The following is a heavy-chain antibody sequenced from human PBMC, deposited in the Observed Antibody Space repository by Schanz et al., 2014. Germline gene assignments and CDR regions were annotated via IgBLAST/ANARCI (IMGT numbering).Heavy chain of an antibody. CDR3: AKEKEEVAADGSFFDY. CDR1: GFTFRTFA. CDR2: ITCSGSKA. D-gene: IGHD6-13*01. J-gene: IGHJ4*02. V-gene: IGHV3-23*01. Sequence: EVQLLESGGGLVQPGGSLRLSCAASGFTFRTFAMYWVRQAPGKWLEWVSAITCSGSKAYYADSVKGRFTISRDNSKNTVNLQMNSLRAEDTAVYYCAKEKEEVAADGSFFDYWGQGTLVTVSS.